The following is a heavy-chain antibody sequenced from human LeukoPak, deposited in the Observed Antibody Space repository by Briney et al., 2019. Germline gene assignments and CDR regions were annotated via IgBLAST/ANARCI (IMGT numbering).Heavy chain of an antibody. D-gene: IGHD6-19*01. CDR2: IKQDGSEK. CDR3: AKDRDSSGAHFDY. V-gene: IGHV3-7*01. CDR1: GFTFSSYW. Sequence: GGSLRLSCAASGFTFSSYWMSWVRQAPGKGLEWVANIKQDGSEKYYVDSVKGRFTISRDNAKNSLYLQMNSLRAEDTAVYYCAKDRDSSGAHFDYWGQGTLVTVSS. J-gene: IGHJ4*02.